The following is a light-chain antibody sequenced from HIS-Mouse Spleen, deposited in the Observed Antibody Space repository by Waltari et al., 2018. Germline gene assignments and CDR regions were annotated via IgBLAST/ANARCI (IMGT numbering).Light chain of an antibody. CDR3: CSYAGSSTWV. CDR2: EVS. V-gene: IGLV2-23*02. J-gene: IGLJ3*02. CDR1: SSDVGSYNL. Sequence: QSALTQPASVSGSPGQSITISCTGTSSDVGSYNLVSWYQQHPGKAPKLMIYEVSKRPSGVSNRLSGYKSGNTAYLTISEREAADEADYYCCSYAGSSTWVFGGGNKLTVL.